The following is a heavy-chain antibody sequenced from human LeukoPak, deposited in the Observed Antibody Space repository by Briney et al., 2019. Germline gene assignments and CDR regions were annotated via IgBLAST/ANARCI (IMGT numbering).Heavy chain of an antibody. J-gene: IGHJ6*02. CDR1: GGSISSYY. Sequence: PSETLSLTCTVSGGSISSYYWSWIRRPPGKELEWIGYIYYSGSTNYNPSLKSRVTISVDTSKNQFSLKLGSVTAADTAVYYCARAPYYYGSGSYYNYYYGMDVWGQGTTVTVSS. CDR2: IYYSGST. CDR3: ARAPYYYGSGSYYNYYYGMDV. V-gene: IGHV4-59*01. D-gene: IGHD3-10*01.